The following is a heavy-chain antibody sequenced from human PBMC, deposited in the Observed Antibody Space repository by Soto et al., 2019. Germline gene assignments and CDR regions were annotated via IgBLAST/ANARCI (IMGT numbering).Heavy chain of an antibody. CDR1: GFTFSSYA. Sequence: PGGSLRLSCAASGFTFSSYAMHWVRQAPGKGLEWVAVIWYDGSNKYYADSVKGRFTISRDNSKNTLFLQMNSLRAEDTAVYYCARDIAAAGSIGAFDIWGQGTMVTVS. J-gene: IGHJ3*02. V-gene: IGHV3-33*01. CDR2: IWYDGSNK. CDR3: ARDIAAAGSIGAFDI. D-gene: IGHD6-13*01.